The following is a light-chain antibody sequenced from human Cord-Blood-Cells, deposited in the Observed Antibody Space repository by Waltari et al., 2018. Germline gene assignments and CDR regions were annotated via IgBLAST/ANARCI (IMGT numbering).Light chain of an antibody. CDR3: CSYAGSSTWV. CDR2: EGS. Sequence: QSALTQPASVSVSPGQSITISCTGTSSDGGSYNLLSWYQQHPGKAPKLMIYEGSKRPSGVSNRFSGSKSGHTASLTISGLQAEDEADYYCCSYAGSSTWVFGGGTKLTVL. J-gene: IGLJ3*02. V-gene: IGLV2-23*01. CDR1: SSDGGSYNL.